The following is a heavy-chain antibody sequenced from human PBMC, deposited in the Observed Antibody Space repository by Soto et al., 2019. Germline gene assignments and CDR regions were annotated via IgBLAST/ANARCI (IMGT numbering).Heavy chain of an antibody. J-gene: IGHJ6*02. CDR3: ARRLGTMIRGLINYYYAMDV. D-gene: IGHD3-10*01. Sequence: GGSLRLSCAASGFTFSSYDMHWVRQATGKGLEWVSAIGTAGDTYYPGSVKGRFTISRENAKNSLYLQMNSLRAGDTAVYYCARRLGTMIRGLINYYYAMDVWGQGTTVTVSS. V-gene: IGHV3-13*04. CDR2: IGTAGDT. CDR1: GFTFSSYD.